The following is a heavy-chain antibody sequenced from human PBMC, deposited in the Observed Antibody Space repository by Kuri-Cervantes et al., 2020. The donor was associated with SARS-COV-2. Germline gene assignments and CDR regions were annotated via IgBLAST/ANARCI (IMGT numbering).Heavy chain of an antibody. V-gene: IGHV4-61*02. CDR1: GGSISSGSYY. CDR2: IYTSGST. CDR3: ARASMGSRSYYPYYYYMDV. D-gene: IGHD1-26*01. Sequence: SETLSLTCTVSGGSISSGSYYWSWIRQPAGKGLEWIGRIYTSGSTNYNPSLKSRVTISVDTSKNQFSLKLSSVTAADTAVYYCARASMGSRSYYPYYYYMDVWGKGTTVTVSS. J-gene: IGHJ6*03.